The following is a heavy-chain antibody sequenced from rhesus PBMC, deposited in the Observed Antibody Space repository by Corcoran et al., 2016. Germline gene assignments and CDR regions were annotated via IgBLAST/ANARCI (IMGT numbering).Heavy chain of an antibody. V-gene: IGHV2-174*02. D-gene: IGHD5-24*01. CDR2: IYWDDDK. Sequence: QVTLKESGPALVKPTQTHTLTCTFSGFSLSTSGMGVGWIRQPSRKTLEWLAHIYWDDDKRYSTSLKSRLTISKDTSKNQVVLTMTNMDPMDTATYYCARLTAGTGPYYFDYWGQGVLVTVSS. J-gene: IGHJ4*01. CDR3: ARLTAGTGPYYFDY. CDR1: GFSLSTSGMG.